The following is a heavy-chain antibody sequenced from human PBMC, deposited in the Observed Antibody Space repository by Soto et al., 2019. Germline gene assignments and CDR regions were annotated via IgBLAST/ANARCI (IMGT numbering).Heavy chain of an antibody. CDR3: ARTLTTLYFDY. D-gene: IGHD4-4*01. Sequence: EVQLVETGGGLIQPGGSLRLSCALSGFTVRTNYISWIRQAPGKGLEWVSLLYSDGSTTYADSVKGRFTFSGDISENTVYLQMHSLRSDDTAVYYCARTLTTLYFDYWGQGTLVTVSS. CDR1: GFTVRTNY. V-gene: IGHV3-53*02. CDR2: LYSDGST. J-gene: IGHJ4*02.